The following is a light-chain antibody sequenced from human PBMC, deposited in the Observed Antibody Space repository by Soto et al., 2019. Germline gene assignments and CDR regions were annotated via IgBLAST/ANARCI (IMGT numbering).Light chain of an antibody. CDR3: QQYYTTPLT. Sequence: DIVMTLSPESLAVSLGERATINCKSSQSVLYSSNNKNYLAWYQQRPGQPPKLLIYWASTRESGVPDRFSGSGSGTDFTLTISSLQAEDVAVYYCQQYYTTPLTFGGGTKVDIK. CDR2: WAS. J-gene: IGKJ4*01. V-gene: IGKV4-1*01. CDR1: QSVLYSSNNKNY.